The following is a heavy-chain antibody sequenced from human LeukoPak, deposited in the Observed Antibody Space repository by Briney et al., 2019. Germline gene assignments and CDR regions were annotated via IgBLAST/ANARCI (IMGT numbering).Heavy chain of an antibody. Sequence: ASVKVSCKASGYTFTSYGISWVRQAPGQGLEWMGRIIPILGIANYAQKFQGRVTITADKSTSTAYMELSSLRSEDTAVYYCATSGSGSYSGIFDYWGQGTLVTVSS. D-gene: IGHD1-26*01. CDR3: ATSGSGSYSGIFDY. J-gene: IGHJ4*02. CDR2: IIPILGIA. V-gene: IGHV1-69*04. CDR1: GYTFTSYG.